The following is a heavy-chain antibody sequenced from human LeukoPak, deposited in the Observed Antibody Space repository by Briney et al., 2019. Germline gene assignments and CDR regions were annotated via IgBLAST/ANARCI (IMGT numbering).Heavy chain of an antibody. V-gene: IGHV3-21*01. CDR1: GFTFERYS. Sequence: PGGSLRLSCSASGFTFERYSMNWVRQAPGKGLEWVSSISSSSRYIYYADSVKGRFTISRDNAKNSLYLQMNSPRAEDTAVYYCAIDISGERYIFDYWGQGTLVTVSS. CDR2: ISSSSRYI. D-gene: IGHD1-1*01. J-gene: IGHJ4*02. CDR3: AIDISGERYIFDY.